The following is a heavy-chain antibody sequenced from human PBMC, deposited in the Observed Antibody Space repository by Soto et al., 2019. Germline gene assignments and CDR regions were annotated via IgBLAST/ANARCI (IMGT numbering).Heavy chain of an antibody. Sequence: QVQLVQSGAEVKKPGSSVKVSCKASGGTFSSYAISWVRQAPGQGLEWMGGIIPIFGTANYAQKFQGRVTNXXDXSRXTDYMELGSLRSEDTAVYYCATLDRVYGTLGYFQHWGQGTLVTVSS. J-gene: IGHJ1*01. CDR3: ATLDRVYGTLGYFQH. CDR2: IIPIFGTA. V-gene: IGHV1-69*12. CDR1: GGTFSSYA. D-gene: IGHD2-8*01.